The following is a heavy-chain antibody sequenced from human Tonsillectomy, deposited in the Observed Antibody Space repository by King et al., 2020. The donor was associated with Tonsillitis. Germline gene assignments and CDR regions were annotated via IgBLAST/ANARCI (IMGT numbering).Heavy chain of an antibody. V-gene: IGHV3-30-3*01. CDR3: ARDGRYFHRADY. J-gene: IGHJ4*02. CDR2: ISYDGSNK. Sequence: VQLVESGGGVVQPGRSLRLSCAASVFTFSSYAMHWVRQAPGKGLEWVAIISYDGSNKDYADSVKGRFTISRDSSKNTLYLQTNSLRVEDTAVYYCARDGRYFHRADYWGQGNLVTVSS. D-gene: IGHD3-9*01. CDR1: VFTFSSYA.